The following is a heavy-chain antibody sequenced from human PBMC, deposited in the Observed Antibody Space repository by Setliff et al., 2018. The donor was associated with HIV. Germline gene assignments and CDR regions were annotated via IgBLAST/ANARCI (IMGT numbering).Heavy chain of an antibody. CDR3: TRGADYLGIPSYYYYYMDV. Sequence: ASVKVSCKASGYTFTNYAMHWVRQAPGQRLEWMGWINPGNGNTKYSQEFQGRVTITRDTSASTAYMELSRLRSEDTAVYYCTRGADYLGIPSYYYYYMDVWGKGTTVTVSS. D-gene: IGHD7-27*01. CDR1: GYTFTNYA. J-gene: IGHJ6*03. CDR2: INPGNGNT. V-gene: IGHV1-3*03.